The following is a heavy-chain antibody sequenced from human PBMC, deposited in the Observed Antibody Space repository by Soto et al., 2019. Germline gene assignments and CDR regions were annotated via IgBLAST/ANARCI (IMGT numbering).Heavy chain of an antibody. D-gene: IGHD3-10*01. Sequence: PXGSLRLSCAASGFTFNNYAMHWVRQAPGKGLEWVALIWYDGRNTYYGDSVKGRFTVSRDNSKNTVYLQMNSLRAEDTAVYYCARSRGSNQDYWGQGTQVTVS. CDR2: IWYDGRNT. CDR1: GFTFNNYA. J-gene: IGHJ4*02. V-gene: IGHV3-33*01. CDR3: ARSRGSNQDY.